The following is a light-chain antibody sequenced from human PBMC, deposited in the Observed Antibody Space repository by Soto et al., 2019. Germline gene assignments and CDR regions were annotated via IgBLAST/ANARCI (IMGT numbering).Light chain of an antibody. J-gene: IGKJ4*01. Sequence: DIQMTQSPSTLSASVGDRVTITCRASQGIRNYLAWYQQKPGKAPNLLIYLASTLQGGVPSRFSGSGSGTDFSLTISSLQPEDVATYYCQYLNSFPLTFGGGTKVDIK. CDR1: QGIRNY. V-gene: IGKV1-9*01. CDR3: QYLNSFPLT. CDR2: LAS.